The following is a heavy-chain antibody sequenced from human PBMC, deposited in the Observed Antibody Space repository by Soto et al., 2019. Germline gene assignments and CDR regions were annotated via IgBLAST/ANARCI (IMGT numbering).Heavy chain of an antibody. D-gene: IGHD6-13*01. Sequence: PGGSLRLSCAASGFTFSSYDMHWVRQATGKGLEWVSAIGTAGDPYYPGSVKGRFTISRENAKNSLYLQMNSLRAGDTAVYYCARAMKEGHSSSWSYGMDVWGQGTTVTVSS. CDR3: ARAMKEGHSSSWSYGMDV. J-gene: IGHJ6*02. CDR2: IGTAGDP. CDR1: GFTFSSYD. V-gene: IGHV3-13*05.